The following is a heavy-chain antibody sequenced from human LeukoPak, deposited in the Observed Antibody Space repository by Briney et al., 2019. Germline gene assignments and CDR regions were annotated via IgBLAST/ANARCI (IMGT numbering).Heavy chain of an antibody. CDR2: INSDGSIT. CDR1: GFTISTYW. Sequence: GGSLRLSCVASGFTISTYWMHWVRQVPGKGLVRVSGINSDGSITHYADSVKGRFTISRDNAKNTLYLQMNSLRAEDTAVYYCAKDFWSGYYPNYWGQGTLVTVSS. D-gene: IGHD3-3*01. CDR3: AKDFWSGYYPNY. J-gene: IGHJ4*02. V-gene: IGHV3-74*01.